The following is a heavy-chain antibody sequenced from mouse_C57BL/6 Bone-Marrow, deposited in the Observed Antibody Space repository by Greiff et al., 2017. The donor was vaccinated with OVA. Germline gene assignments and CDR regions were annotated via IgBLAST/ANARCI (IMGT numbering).Heavy chain of an antibody. CDR2: INPNNGCT. V-gene: IGHV1-22*01. Sequence: VQLQQSGPELVKPGASVKMSCKASGYTFTDYNMHWVKQSPGKSLEWIGYINPNNGCTSYNHKFKGKATLTVNKSSSTAYMELRSLTSEESAVYYCARPIYDGYFLLAYWGRGTLVTVSA. CDR3: ARPIYDGYFLLAY. D-gene: IGHD2-3*01. J-gene: IGHJ3*01. CDR1: GYTFTDYN.